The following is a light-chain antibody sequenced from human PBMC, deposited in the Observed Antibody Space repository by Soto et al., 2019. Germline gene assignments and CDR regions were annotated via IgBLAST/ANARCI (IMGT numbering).Light chain of an antibody. J-gene: IGKJ1*01. Sequence: IVLTQSPGTLSLSPGERSTLSCMASQSVTSNYLAWYQQTPGQAPRLLFFGASIRATGITDRFSGSGSGTDFTLTISRLEPEDSAVYHCQPYGSSPTTFGPGTKVDIK. CDR1: QSVTSNY. CDR3: QPYGSSPTT. CDR2: GAS. V-gene: IGKV3-20*01.